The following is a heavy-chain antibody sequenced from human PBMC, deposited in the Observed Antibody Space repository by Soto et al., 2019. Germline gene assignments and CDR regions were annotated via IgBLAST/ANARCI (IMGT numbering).Heavy chain of an antibody. CDR1: SASISSSSYT. D-gene: IGHD2-2*01. CDR3: ARLHGYCLISSCHGHYAMDV. Sequence: QLQLQESGPGLVKPSETLSLTCTVSSASISSSSYTWGWIRQPPGKGLEWIGRIYYSGTTYYNPSLNSRVTVSVATSKNQLSLKVTSVTAADTAVYYCARLHGYCLISSCHGHYAMDVWGQGTTVTVSS. J-gene: IGHJ6*02. CDR2: IYYSGTT. V-gene: IGHV4-39*01.